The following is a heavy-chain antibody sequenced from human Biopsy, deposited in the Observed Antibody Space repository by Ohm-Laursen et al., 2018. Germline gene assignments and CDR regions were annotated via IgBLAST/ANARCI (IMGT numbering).Heavy chain of an antibody. CDR3: ARHGDFYYDSNIVIGALDI. V-gene: IGHV4-59*08. CDR1: GGSISSYY. D-gene: IGHD3-22*01. J-gene: IGHJ3*02. CDR2: IYYSGIT. Sequence: PGTLSLTCTVSGGSISSYYWSWIRQPPEKGLEWIGNIYYSGITNYNPSLKSRVSISVDTSKNQFSLKLSSVTAADTAVYYCARHGDFYYDSNIVIGALDIWGQGTMVTVSS.